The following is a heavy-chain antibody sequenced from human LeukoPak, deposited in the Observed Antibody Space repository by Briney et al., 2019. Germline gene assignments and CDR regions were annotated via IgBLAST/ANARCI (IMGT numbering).Heavy chain of an antibody. J-gene: IGHJ4*02. CDR3: AKDMNSYGSGSSYNPWGPFDS. CDR2: LVWSGRNT. CDR1: GFTFDNFP. Sequence: GGSLRLPCAAFGFTFDNFPMHWVGQAPGKGLEWVSGLVWSGRNTGFAASVKGRFTISRDNAENSLSLQMSSLTPEDTAFYFCAKDMNSYGSGSSYNPWGPFDSWGQGTLVTVSS. V-gene: IGHV3-9*01. D-gene: IGHD3-10*01.